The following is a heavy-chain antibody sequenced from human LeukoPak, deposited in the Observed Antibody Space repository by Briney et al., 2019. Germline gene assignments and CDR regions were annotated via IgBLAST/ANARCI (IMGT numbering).Heavy chain of an antibody. J-gene: IGHJ4*02. Sequence: GGSLRLSCAASGFTVSSNYMSWVRQAPGKGLEWVSVIYSGGSTHYADSVKGRFTISRDNSKNTLYLQMNSLRAEDTAVYYCARSGSDSSSLTFDYWGQGTLVTVSS. D-gene: IGHD6-13*01. V-gene: IGHV3-53*01. CDR1: GFTVSSNY. CDR3: ARSGSDSSSLTFDY. CDR2: IYSGGST.